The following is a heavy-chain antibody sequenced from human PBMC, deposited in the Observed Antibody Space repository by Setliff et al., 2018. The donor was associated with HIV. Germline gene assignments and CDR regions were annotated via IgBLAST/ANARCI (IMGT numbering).Heavy chain of an antibody. V-gene: IGHV3-30*10. CDR1: GFTFRTFA. Sequence: GGSLRLSCVASGFTFRTFAMHWVRQAPGKGLEWVSGVTYDGRRTFYTDAVKGRFTISRDNSNNTLYLQVSSLRSEDTAVYYCASARIPTGGTSTSLDFWGQGALVTVSS. CDR3: ASARIPTGGTSTSLDF. D-gene: IGHD1-1*01. CDR2: VTYDGRRT. J-gene: IGHJ4*02.